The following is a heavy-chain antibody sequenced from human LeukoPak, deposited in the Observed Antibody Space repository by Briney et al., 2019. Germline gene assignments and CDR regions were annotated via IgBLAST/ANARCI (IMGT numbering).Heavy chain of an antibody. Sequence: GGSLRLSCAASGFTFSSYSMNCVRQAPGKGLEWVAFIRYDGSNKYYADSVKGRFTISRDNSKNTLYLQMNSLRAEDTAVYYCAKSLDVDTAMVSWFDPWGQGTLVTVSS. J-gene: IGHJ5*02. CDR2: IRYDGSNK. V-gene: IGHV3-30*02. D-gene: IGHD5-18*01. CDR3: AKSLDVDTAMVSWFDP. CDR1: GFTFSSYS.